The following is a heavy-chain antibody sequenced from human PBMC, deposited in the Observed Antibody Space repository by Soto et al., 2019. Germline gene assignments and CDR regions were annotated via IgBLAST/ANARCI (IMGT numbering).Heavy chain of an antibody. CDR1: GYTITSSV. V-gene: IGHV1-18*01. CDR3: ARSPSYGYNLFDP. CDR2: ISAYNGNT. D-gene: IGHD3-10*01. J-gene: IGHJ5*02. Sequence: ASVKVYCNASGYTITSSVISCVRKDPGQGLEWMGWISAYNGNTNYAQKLQGRVTMTTDTSTSTAYMELRSLRSDDTAVYYCARSPSYGYNLFDPWGQGTLVTVSS.